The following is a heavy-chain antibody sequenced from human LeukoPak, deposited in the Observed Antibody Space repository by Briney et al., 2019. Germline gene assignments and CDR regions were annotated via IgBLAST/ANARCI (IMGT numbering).Heavy chain of an antibody. D-gene: IGHD6-19*01. CDR3: ARDSALAVAGTFPGY. CDR1: GYTVTGYN. J-gene: IGHJ4*02. V-gene: IGHV1-2*02. Sequence: GASVNVSFKSAGYTVTGYNMHWGRQAPGQGLEWVGWINPNTGGTNYAEKFQGRGTMTRDTSTSTAYMDLSRLISHDTAVYSCARDSALAVAGTFPGYWGQGTLVTVSS. CDR2: INPNTGGT.